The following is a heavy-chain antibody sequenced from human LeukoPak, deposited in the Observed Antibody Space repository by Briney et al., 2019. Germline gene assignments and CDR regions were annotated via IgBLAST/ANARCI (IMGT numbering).Heavy chain of an antibody. Sequence: ASVKVSCKASGYTFSDYHMHWVRQAPGQGLEWMGRIIPSGGSTTYAQKLQGRVTMTRDMSTNTVYMELSSLRSEDTAVYYCAELGITMIGGVWGKGTTVTISS. CDR3: AELGITMIGGV. V-gene: IGHV1-46*01. CDR2: IIPSGGST. J-gene: IGHJ6*04. D-gene: IGHD3-10*02. CDR1: GYTFSDYH.